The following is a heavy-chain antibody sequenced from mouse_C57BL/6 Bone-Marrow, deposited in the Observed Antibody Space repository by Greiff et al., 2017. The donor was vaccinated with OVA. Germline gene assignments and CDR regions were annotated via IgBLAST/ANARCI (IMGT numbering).Heavy chain of an antibody. V-gene: IGHV1-7*01. Sequence: QVQLQQSGAELAKPGASVKLSCKASGYTFTSYWMHWVKQRPGQGLEWIGYINPSSGYTTYNQKFKGKATLTADKSSSTAYMQLSSLTYEDSAVYYCARTGCVPLAYWGQGTLVTVSA. CDR2: INPSSGYT. CDR3: ARTGCVPLAY. D-gene: IGHD5-1*01. CDR1: GYTFTSYW. J-gene: IGHJ3*01.